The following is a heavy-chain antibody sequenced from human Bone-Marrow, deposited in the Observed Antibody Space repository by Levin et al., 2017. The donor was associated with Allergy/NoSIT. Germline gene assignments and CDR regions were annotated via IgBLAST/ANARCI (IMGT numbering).Heavy chain of an antibody. CDR2: TSYDGRNK. J-gene: IGHJ6*02. D-gene: IGHD3-3*01. CDR1: GFTFSYYA. V-gene: IGHV3-30*04. CDR3: ARTPRQPHHHDFWSGYSDQPTTANGLDV. Sequence: PGGSLRLSCAASGFTFSYYAIHWVRQAPGKGLEWVAVTSYDGRNKDYADSVKGRLTISRDNSKNTVYLQMNSLRREDSAVYYCARTPRQPHHHDFWSGYSDQPTTANGLDVWGQGTTVTVSS.